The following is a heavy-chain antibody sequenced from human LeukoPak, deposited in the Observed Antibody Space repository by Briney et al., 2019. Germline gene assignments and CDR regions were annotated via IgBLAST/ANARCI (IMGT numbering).Heavy chain of an antibody. J-gene: IGHJ4*02. V-gene: IGHV4-39*01. CDR1: GGSISSSSYC. Sequence: SETLSLTCTVSGGSISSSSYCWGWIRQPPGKGLEWIGSIYYSGSTYYNPSLKSRVTISVDTSKNQFSLKLSSVTAADTAVYYCARVFKGYWGQGTLVTVSS. CDR3: ARVFKGY. CDR2: IYYSGST.